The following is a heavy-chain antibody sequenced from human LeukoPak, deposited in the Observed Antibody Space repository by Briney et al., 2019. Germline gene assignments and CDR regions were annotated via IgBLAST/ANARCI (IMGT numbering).Heavy chain of an antibody. CDR2: ISSNGGST. Sequence: PGGSLRLSCAASGFTFSSYAMHWVRQAPGKGLEYVSAISSNGGSTYYANSVKGRFTISRDNSKNTLYLQMNSLRAADTAVYYCARDEGTSYLSSFDYWGQGTLVTVSS. V-gene: IGHV3-64*01. J-gene: IGHJ4*02. CDR1: GFTFSSYA. CDR3: ARDEGTSYLSSFDY. D-gene: IGHD6-6*01.